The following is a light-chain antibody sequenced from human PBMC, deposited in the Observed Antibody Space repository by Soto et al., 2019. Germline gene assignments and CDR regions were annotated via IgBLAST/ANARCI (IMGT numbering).Light chain of an antibody. CDR2: GAS. CDR3: QQYSNWPPWT. Sequence: EIVMTQSPAALSVSPGERATLSCRASQSVSRNLAWYQQKPGQAPRLLIYGASTRATGIPARFSGSGSGTEFTLTISSLQSEDFAVYYCQQYSNWPPWTFGQGTKVDIK. V-gene: IGKV3-15*01. CDR1: QSVSRN. J-gene: IGKJ1*01.